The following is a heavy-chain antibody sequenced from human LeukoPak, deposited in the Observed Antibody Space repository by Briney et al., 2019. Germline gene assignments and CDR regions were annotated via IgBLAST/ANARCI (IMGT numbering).Heavy chain of an antibody. J-gene: IGHJ4*02. Sequence: GGSLRLSCAASGFTFSNYAMTWVRQVPGKGLEWVSIISGSGGSTYYADSVNGRFTISRDNPKNTLYLQMNTLRAEDTAVYYCAKNRGDITSSRVGCDYWGQGALVTVSS. CDR1: GFTFSNYA. CDR3: AKNRGDITSSRVGCDY. V-gene: IGHV3-23*01. D-gene: IGHD2-15*01. CDR2: ISGSGGST.